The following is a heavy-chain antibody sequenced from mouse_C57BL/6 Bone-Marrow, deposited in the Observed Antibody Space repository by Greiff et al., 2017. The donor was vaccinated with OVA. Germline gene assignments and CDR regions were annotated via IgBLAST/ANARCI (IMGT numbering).Heavy chain of an antibody. D-gene: IGHD2-4*01. Sequence: VQLQESGAELARPGASVKLSCKASGYTFTSYGISWVKQRTGQGLEWIGEIYPRSGNTYYNEKFKGKATLTADKSSSTAYMELRSLTSEDSAVYFCASDDYFYWYFDVWGTGTTVTVSS. CDR1: GYTFTSYG. CDR2: IYPRSGNT. V-gene: IGHV1-81*01. J-gene: IGHJ1*03. CDR3: ASDDYFYWYFDV.